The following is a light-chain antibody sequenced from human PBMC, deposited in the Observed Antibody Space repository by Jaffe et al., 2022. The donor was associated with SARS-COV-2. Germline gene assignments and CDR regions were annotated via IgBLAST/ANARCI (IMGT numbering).Light chain of an antibody. J-gene: IGKJ2*01. CDR3: QQYNSWPPRT. CDR2: GAS. CDR1: QTVSTN. V-gene: IGKV3-15*01. Sequence: EIVMTQSPATLSVSPGERATLSCRASQTVSTNLAWYQQKPGQAPRLLIYGASTRATGIPARFSGSGSGTEFTLTISSLQSEDFAVYHCQQYNSWPPRTFGQGTKLEIK.